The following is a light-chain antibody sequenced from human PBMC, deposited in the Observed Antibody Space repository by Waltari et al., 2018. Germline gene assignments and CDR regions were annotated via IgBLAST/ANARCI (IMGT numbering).Light chain of an antibody. V-gene: IGLV1-40*01. Sequence: QTVLTQPPSVSGAPGQRVTISCTGSSSNIGAGSDVHWYQQIPGIAPKLLIYGNVNRPSGVPDRFSGSKSDTSASLAITGLQAEDEADYYCQLYDGTLSAWVFGGGTKLTVL. CDR2: GNV. CDR1: SSNIGAGSD. J-gene: IGLJ3*02. CDR3: QLYDGTLSAWV.